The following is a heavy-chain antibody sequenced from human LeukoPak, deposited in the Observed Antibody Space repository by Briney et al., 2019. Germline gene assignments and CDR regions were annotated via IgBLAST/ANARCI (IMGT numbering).Heavy chain of an antibody. CDR2: IYTSGST. CDR3: ARASIRFGESAFDP. J-gene: IGHJ5*02. Sequence: SETLSLTFTDSGGSISSYYWSWIRQPAGKGLEWIGRIYTSGSTNYNPSLKSGVTMSVDTSKNQFSLKLSSVTAADTAVYYCARASIRFGESAFDPWGQGTLVTVSS. D-gene: IGHD3-10*01. CDR1: GGSISSYY. V-gene: IGHV4-4*07.